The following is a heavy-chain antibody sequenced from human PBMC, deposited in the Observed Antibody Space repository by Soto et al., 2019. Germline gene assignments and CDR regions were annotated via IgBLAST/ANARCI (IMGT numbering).Heavy chain of an antibody. D-gene: IGHD6-13*01. V-gene: IGHV4-4*02. CDR2: IYHSGST. J-gene: IGHJ4*02. Sequence: QVQLQESGPGLVKPSGTLSLTCAVSGGSISSSNWWSWVRQPPGKGLEWIGEIYHSGSTNYNPSLKRRVTRSVDKSNNQFSLKLSSVTAADTAVYYCASLAAAGTDGGNDDYWGQGTLVTVSS. CDR1: GGSISSSNW. CDR3: ASLAAAGTDGGNDDY.